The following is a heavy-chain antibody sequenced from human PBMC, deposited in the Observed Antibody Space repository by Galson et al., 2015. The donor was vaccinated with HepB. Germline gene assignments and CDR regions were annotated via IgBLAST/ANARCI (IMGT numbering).Heavy chain of an antibody. CDR1: GFTFSSYA. Sequence: SLRLSCAASGFTFSSYAMHWVRQAPGKGLEWVAVISYDGSNKYYADSVKGRFTISRDNSKNTLYLQMNSLRAEDTAVYYCARVTIFGVVITYNWFDPWGQGTLVTVSS. V-gene: IGHV3-30-3*01. D-gene: IGHD3-3*01. J-gene: IGHJ5*02. CDR3: ARVTIFGVVITYNWFDP. CDR2: ISYDGSNK.